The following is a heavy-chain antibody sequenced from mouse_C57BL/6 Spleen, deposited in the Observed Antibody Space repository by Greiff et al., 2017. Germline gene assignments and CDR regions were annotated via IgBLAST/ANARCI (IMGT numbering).Heavy chain of an antibody. J-gene: IGHJ1*03. CDR2: IYPGSGST. V-gene: IGHV1-55*01. D-gene: IGHD2-4*01. Sequence: QVQLKQPGAELVKPGASVKMSCKASGYTITSYWITWVKQRPGHGLEWIGDIYPGSGSTKYNEKFKSKDTLTVDTSSSTAYLQLSSLTSEDSAVDYCVRYDYDGWYFDVWGTGTTVTVSS. CDR1: GYTITSYW. CDR3: VRYDYDGWYFDV.